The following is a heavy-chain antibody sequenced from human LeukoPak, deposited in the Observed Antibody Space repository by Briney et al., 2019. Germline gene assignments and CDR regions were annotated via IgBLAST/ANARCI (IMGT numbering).Heavy chain of an antibody. V-gene: IGHV1-69*13. CDR1: GGTFSSYA. CDR2: IIPIFGTA. CDR3: ARVRDYYDSSGYYHFDY. J-gene: IGHJ4*02. Sequence: SVKVSCKASGGTFSSYAISWVRQAPGQGLEWMGGIIPIFGTANYAQKFQGSVTITADESTSTAYMELSSLRSEDTAVYYCARVRDYYDSSGYYHFDYWGQGTLVTVSS. D-gene: IGHD3-22*01.